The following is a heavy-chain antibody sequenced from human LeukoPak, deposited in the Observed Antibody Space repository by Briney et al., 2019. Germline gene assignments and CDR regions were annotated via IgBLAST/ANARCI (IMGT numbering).Heavy chain of an antibody. J-gene: IGHJ4*02. D-gene: IGHD1-20*01. Sequence: GGSLRLSCAASGFTFSRYWMSWVRQAPGKGLEWVANIKEDGSEKYYVDSVKGRFTISRDNAKNSLYLQMNSLRVEDTSVYYCARDPNRYNWTPDYWGQGTLVTVSS. V-gene: IGHV3-7*01. CDR2: IKEDGSEK. CDR1: GFTFSRYW. CDR3: ARDPNRYNWTPDY.